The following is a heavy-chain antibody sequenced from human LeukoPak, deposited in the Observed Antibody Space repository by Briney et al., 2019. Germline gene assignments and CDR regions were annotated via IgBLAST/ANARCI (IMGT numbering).Heavy chain of an antibody. CDR2: IKQDGSEK. V-gene: IGHV3-7*01. J-gene: IGHJ6*02. CDR3: AREKYYYDSSGYYLYYYGMDV. Sequence: GGSLRLSCAASGFTFSSYWMSWVRQAPGKGLEWVANIKQDGSEKYYVDSVKGRFTISRDNAKNSLYLQMNSLRAEDTAVYYCAREKYYYDSSGYYLYYYGMDVWGQGTMVTVSS. CDR1: GFTFSSYW. D-gene: IGHD3-22*01.